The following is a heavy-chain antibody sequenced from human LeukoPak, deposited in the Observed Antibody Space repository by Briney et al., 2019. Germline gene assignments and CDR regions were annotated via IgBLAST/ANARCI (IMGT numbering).Heavy chain of an antibody. V-gene: IGHV5-10-1*01. CDR1: GYSFTNYW. CDR3: ARIWFGESSNWLDP. Sequence: GESLKISCKGSGYSFTNYWISWVRQMPGKGLEWMGRIDPSDSYTNYSPSFQGHVTISADKSIGTAYLQWSSLKASDTAMYYCARIWFGESSNWLDPWGQGTLVTVSS. D-gene: IGHD3-10*01. CDR2: IDPSDSYT. J-gene: IGHJ5*02.